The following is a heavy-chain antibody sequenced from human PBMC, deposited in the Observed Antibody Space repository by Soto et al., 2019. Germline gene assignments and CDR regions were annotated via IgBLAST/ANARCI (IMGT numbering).Heavy chain of an antibody. Sequence: GGSLRLSCAASGFTFSSYGMHWVRQAPGKGLEWVAVISYDGSNKYYADSVKGRFTISRDNSKNTLYLQMNSLRAEDTAVYYCAKEDIVVVTAIFDYWGQGTLVTV. D-gene: IGHD2-21*02. J-gene: IGHJ4*02. V-gene: IGHV3-30*18. CDR2: ISYDGSNK. CDR1: GFTFSSYG. CDR3: AKEDIVVVTAIFDY.